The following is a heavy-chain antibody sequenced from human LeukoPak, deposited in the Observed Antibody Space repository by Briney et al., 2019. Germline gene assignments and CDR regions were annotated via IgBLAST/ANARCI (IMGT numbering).Heavy chain of an antibody. D-gene: IGHD3-22*01. CDR3: ARHEGMIVVLPGAFDI. J-gene: IGHJ3*02. CDR1: GGSISSGSYY. CDR2: IYTSGST. V-gene: IGHV4-61*02. Sequence: SETLSLTCTVSGGSISSGSYYWSWIRQPAGKGLEWIGRIYTSGSTNYNPSLKSRVTISVDTSKNQFSLKLSSVTAADTAVYYCARHEGMIVVLPGAFDIWGQGTMVTVSS.